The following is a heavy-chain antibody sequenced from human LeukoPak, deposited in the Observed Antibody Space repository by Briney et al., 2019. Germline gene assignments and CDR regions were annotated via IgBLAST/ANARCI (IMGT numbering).Heavy chain of an antibody. Sequence: GESLKISCKGSGYSFTSYWIGWVRQMPGKGLEWMGIIYPGDSDTRYSPSFQGQVTISADKSISTAHLQWSSLKASDTAMYYCARRSRSDSTPRYGMDVWGQGTTVTVSS. CDR1: GYSFTSYW. J-gene: IGHJ6*02. V-gene: IGHV5-51*01. CDR2: IYPGDSDT. CDR3: ARRSRSDSTPRYGMDV. D-gene: IGHD2-21*01.